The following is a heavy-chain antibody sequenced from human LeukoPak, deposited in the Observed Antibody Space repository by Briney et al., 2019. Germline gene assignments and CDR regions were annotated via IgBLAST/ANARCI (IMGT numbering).Heavy chain of an antibody. CDR1: GFTFSSYA. CDR3: ARRHEGYCSGGSCYWFDP. CDR2: ISYDGSNK. V-gene: IGHV3-30-3*01. J-gene: IGHJ5*02. Sequence: GGSLRLSCAASGFTFSSYAVHWVRQAPGKGLEWVAVISYDGSNKYYADSVKGRFTISRDNSKNTLYLQMNSLRAEDTAVYYCARRHEGYCSGGSCYWFDPWGQGTLVTVSS. D-gene: IGHD2-15*01.